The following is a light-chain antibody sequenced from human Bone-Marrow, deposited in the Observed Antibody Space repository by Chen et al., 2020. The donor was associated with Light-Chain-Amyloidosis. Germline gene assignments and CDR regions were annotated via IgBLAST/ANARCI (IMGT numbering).Light chain of an antibody. J-gene: IGLJ2*01. CDR3: QSADSSGTYEVI. CDR2: RDT. CDR1: DLPTKY. Sequence: SSALTQPPSASASPGQPARITCSGDDLPTKYAYWYQQKPGQAPVLVIHRDTERPSGISERFSGSSSGTTATLTISGVQAEDEADYHCQSADSSGTYEVIFGGGTKLTVL. V-gene: IGLV3-25*03.